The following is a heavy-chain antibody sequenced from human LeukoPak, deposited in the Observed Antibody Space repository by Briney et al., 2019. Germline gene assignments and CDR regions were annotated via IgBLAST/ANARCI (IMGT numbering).Heavy chain of an antibody. CDR2: INHSGST. CDR3: ARGEAAASRFAP. CDR1: GGSFSGYY. V-gene: IGHV4-34*01. J-gene: IGHJ5*02. D-gene: IGHD6-13*01. Sequence: SETLSLTCAVYGGSFSGYYWSWIRQPPGKGLEWIGEINHSGSTNYNPSLKSRVTISVDTSKNQFSLKLSSVTAADTAVYYCARGEAAASRFAPWGQGTLVTVSS.